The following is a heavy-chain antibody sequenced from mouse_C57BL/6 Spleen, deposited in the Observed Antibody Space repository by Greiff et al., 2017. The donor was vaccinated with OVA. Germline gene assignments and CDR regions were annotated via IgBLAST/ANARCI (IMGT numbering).Heavy chain of an antibody. CDR1: GFNINDYY. CDR3: ARWAYGNPLRYAMDY. Sequence: EVKLMESGAELVKPGASVKLSCTASGFNINDYYMHWVKQRTEQGLEWIGRIDPEDGDTKYDPKFQGKATITADTSSNTAYLQLSSLTSEDTAVYYCARWAYGNPLRYAMDYWGQGTSVTVSS. J-gene: IGHJ4*01. D-gene: IGHD2-1*01. CDR2: IDPEDGDT. V-gene: IGHV14-2*01.